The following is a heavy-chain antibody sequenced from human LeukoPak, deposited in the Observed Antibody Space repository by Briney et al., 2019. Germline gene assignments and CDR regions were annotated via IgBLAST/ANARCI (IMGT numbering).Heavy chain of an antibody. V-gene: IGHV4-59*08. J-gene: IGHJ4*02. CDR2: IYYSGST. D-gene: IGHD3-22*01. CDR1: GGSISSFY. Sequence: SETLSLTCTVSGGSISSFYWSWIRQPPGKGLEWIGYIYYSGSTNCNPSLKSRVTISVDTSKNQFSLKLSSVTAADTAIYYCARQREYYESSGYYSFDYWGQGTLVTVSS. CDR3: ARQREYYESSGYYSFDY.